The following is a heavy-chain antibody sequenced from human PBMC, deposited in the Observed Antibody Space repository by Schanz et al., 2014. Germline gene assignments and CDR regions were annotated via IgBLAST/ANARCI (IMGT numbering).Heavy chain of an antibody. CDR1: GFGFSSYS. D-gene: IGHD1-26*01. CDR2: ISGSSRTI. J-gene: IGHJ4*02. Sequence: EVQLVESGGGLIQPGGSLRLSCAASGFGFSSYSMNWVRQAPGKGLEWVSYISGSSRTIYYADSMKGRFTVSRDNAESALYLQMNSRRAEDTGLYFCARGGSGSHYRLDYWGQGTLVTVSS. V-gene: IGHV3-48*01. CDR3: ARGGSGSHYRLDY.